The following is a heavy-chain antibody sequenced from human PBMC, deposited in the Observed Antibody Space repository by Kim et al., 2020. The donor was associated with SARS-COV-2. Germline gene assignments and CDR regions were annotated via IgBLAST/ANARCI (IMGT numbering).Heavy chain of an antibody. CDR3: AKDRGAFYGDYVLRYYYGMDV. Sequence: GGSLRLSCAASGFTFSSYGMHWVRQAPGKGLEWVAVIWYDGSNKYYADSVKGRFTISRDNSKNTLYLQMNSLRAEDTAVYYCAKDRGAFYGDYVLRYYYGMDVWGQGTTVTVSS. J-gene: IGHJ6*02. CDR2: IWYDGSNK. V-gene: IGHV3-33*06. CDR1: GFTFSSYG. D-gene: IGHD4-17*01.